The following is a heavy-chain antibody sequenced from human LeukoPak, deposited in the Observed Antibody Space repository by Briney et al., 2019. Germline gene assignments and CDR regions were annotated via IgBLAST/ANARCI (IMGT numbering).Heavy chain of an antibody. CDR2: INTDGSST. D-gene: IGHD2-2*01. V-gene: IGHV3-74*01. Sequence: GGSLRLSCAASGFTFSTYWMHWVRQAPGKGLVWVSRINTDGSSTAYADSVKGRFTVSRDNAKNTLYLQMNGLRAEDTAVYYCAFSAASRQTYYGMDVWGKGTTVTVSS. J-gene: IGHJ6*04. CDR3: AFSAASRQTYYGMDV. CDR1: GFTFSTYW.